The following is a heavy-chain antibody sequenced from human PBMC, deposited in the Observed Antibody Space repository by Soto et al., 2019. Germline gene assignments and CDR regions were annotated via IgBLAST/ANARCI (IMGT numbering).Heavy chain of an antibody. D-gene: IGHD5-12*01. CDR2: INHSGST. V-gene: IGHV4-34*01. Sequence: QVQLQQWGAGLLKPSETLSLTCAVYGGSFSGHYWSWIRQSPGKGLEWIGEINHSGSTNYNPSLKSRINISVDTSKNQFSLKLSSVTAADTAVYYCARAEDGYNWLDCWGQGTLVTVSS. CDR1: GGSFSGHY. J-gene: IGHJ4*02. CDR3: ARAEDGYNWLDC.